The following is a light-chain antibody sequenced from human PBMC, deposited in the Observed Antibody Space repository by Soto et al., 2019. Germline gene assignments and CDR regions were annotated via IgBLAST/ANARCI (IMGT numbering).Light chain of an antibody. CDR2: DAS. J-gene: IGKJ5*01. CDR1: HSIGTW. V-gene: IGKV1-5*01. CDR3: QQRRNWPPIT. Sequence: DIQMTQSPSALSASLGVRVTITCRASHSIGTWLAWYQQRPGKAPKLLIYDASSLGSGVPSRFSGGGSGTDFTLTISSLEPEDFAVYYCQQRRNWPPITFGQGTRLEIK.